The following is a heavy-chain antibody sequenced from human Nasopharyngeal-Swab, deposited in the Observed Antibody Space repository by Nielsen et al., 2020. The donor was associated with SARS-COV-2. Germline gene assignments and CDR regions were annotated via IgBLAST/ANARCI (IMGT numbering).Heavy chain of an antibody. D-gene: IGHD6-13*01. J-gene: IGHJ4*02. CDR2: IYYSGST. Sequence: ETLSLTCTVSGGSISSYYWSWIRQPPGKGLEWIGYIYYSGSTNYNPSLKGRVTISVDTPKNQFSLKLSSVTAADTAVYYCARGGGSSSWVDYWGQGTLVTVSS. V-gene: IGHV4-59*01. CDR3: ARGGGSSSWVDY. CDR1: GGSISSYY.